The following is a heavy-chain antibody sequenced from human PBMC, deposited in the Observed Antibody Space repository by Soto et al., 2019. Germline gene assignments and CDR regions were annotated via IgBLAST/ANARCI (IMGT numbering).Heavy chain of an antibody. Sequence: QVQLVQSGAEVKKPGASVRVSCKASGYTFTSYDIYWVRQATGQGLEWMGWMNPFSGNAVYTQKFQDRVTMPRDTSITTAYMEMSGLRSEDTAVYYCTRGQGNHWGQGSLVTVSS. J-gene: IGHJ1*01. CDR2: MNPFSGNA. CDR1: GYTFTSYD. CDR3: TRGQGNH. V-gene: IGHV1-8*01.